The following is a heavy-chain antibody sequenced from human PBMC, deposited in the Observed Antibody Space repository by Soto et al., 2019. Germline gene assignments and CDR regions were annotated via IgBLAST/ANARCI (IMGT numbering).Heavy chain of an antibody. CDR1: GFSFSNYG. CDR3: LRDNNSGYPDS. D-gene: IGHD3-22*01. V-gene: IGHV3-33*01. Sequence: QVQLVESGGGVVQPGRSLRLACAASGFSFSNYGMHWVCQAPGKGLEWVAVIWHDGSNKYYADSVQGRLTTSRDDSMSTLYLQMHSLRAEDTAVYSCLRDNNSGYPDSWGQGTLVTVSS. CDR2: IWHDGSNK. J-gene: IGHJ4*02.